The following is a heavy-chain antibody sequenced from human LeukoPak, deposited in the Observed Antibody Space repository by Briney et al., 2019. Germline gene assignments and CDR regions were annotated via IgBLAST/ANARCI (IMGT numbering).Heavy chain of an antibody. D-gene: IGHD6-25*01. CDR3: ARLWDSTGLYFYYYMDV. V-gene: IGHV4-39*01. CDR2: YHNGNS. CDR1: GVSIRSDTYY. Sequence: KPAETLSLTCIVSGVSIRSDTYYWGWIRQPPGKGLEWIGNYHNGNSYYNPSLKSRVTISEDTSGNQFSLRVTSMTAADTAVYYCARLWDSTGLYFYYYMDVWGEGTTVTVSS. J-gene: IGHJ6*03.